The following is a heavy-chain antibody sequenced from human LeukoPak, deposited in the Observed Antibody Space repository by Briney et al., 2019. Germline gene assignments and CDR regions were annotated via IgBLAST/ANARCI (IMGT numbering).Heavy chain of an antibody. D-gene: IGHD4-11*01. J-gene: IGHJ4*02. CDR3: ARYAPPTTIVTRFFDY. CDR2: LSGTGGST. V-gene: IGHV3-23*01. CDR1: GFTFSNYA. Sequence: GGSLRLSCAASGFTFSNYAMSWVRQAPGKGLEWVSTLSGTGGSTYYADSVKGRFTISRDNSKNTLYLQLNSLRAEDTAVYYCARYAPPTTIVTRFFDYWGQGTLVTVSS.